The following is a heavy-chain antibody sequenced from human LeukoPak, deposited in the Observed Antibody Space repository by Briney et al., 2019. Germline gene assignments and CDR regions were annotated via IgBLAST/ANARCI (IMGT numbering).Heavy chain of an antibody. CDR2: IYYSGRT. CDR1: GGSITSYY. J-gene: IGHJ6*02. CDR3: ARERTTYYYYYGMDV. Sequence: SETLSLTCTVSGGSITSYYWSWIWQPPAKGLEWIGNIYYSGRTNYNPTLKSRVTISVDTSKNQFSLKLSSVTAADTAVYYCARERTTYYYYYGMDVWGQGTTVTVSS. D-gene: IGHD1-1*01. V-gene: IGHV4-59*01.